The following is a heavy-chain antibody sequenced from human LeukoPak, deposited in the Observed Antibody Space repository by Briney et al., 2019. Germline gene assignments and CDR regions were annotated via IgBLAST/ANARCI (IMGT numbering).Heavy chain of an antibody. CDR1: GGSYSGYY. V-gene: IGHV4-34*01. CDR2: INHSGST. CDR3: ARHVNLRYYYYYMDV. D-gene: IGHD3-10*02. J-gene: IGHJ6*03. Sequence: PSETLSLTCAVYGGSYSGYYWSWIRQPPGKGLEWIGEINHSGSTNYNPSLKSRVTISVDTSKNQFSLKLSSVTAADTAVYYCARHVNLRYYYYYMDVWGKGTTVTISS.